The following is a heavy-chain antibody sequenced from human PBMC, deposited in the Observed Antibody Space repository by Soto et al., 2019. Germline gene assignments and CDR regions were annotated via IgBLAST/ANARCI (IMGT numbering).Heavy chain of an antibody. CDR1: GYTLTELS. Sequence: GASVKVSWKVSGYTLTELSMHWVRQAPGKGLEWMGGFDPEDGETIYAQKFQGRVTMTEDTSTDTAYMELSSLRSEDTAVYYCATAFGGYYYYGMDVWGQGTTVTVSS. J-gene: IGHJ6*02. CDR2: FDPEDGET. D-gene: IGHD3-10*01. V-gene: IGHV1-24*01. CDR3: ATAFGGYYYYGMDV.